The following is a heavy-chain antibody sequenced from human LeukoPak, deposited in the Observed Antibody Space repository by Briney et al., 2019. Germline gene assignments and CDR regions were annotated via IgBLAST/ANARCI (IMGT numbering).Heavy chain of an antibody. CDR3: ARDLSGGYWYFDL. CDR1: GDSVSSNSAA. V-gene: IGHV6-1*01. CDR2: TYYRSKWF. Sequence: SQTLSLTCAISGDSVSSNSAAWNWIRQSPSRGLEWLGRTYYRSKWFNYAVSVKSRITINPDTSKNQFSLQLNSVTPEDTAVYYCARDLSGGYWYFDLWGRGTLVTVSS. D-gene: IGHD2/OR15-2a*01. J-gene: IGHJ2*01.